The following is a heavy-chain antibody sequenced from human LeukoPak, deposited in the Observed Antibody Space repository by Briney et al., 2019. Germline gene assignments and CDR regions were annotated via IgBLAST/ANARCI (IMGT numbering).Heavy chain of an antibody. J-gene: IGHJ6*03. Sequence: GGSLRLSCAASGFTFSSYEMNWVRQAPGKGLEWVSYISSSGSTIYYADSVKGRFTNSRDNSKNTLYLQMNSLRAEDTAVYYCASFGALRYYYYMDVWGKGTTVTVSS. CDR2: ISSSGSTI. CDR1: GFTFSSYE. CDR3: ASFGALRYYYYMDV. V-gene: IGHV3-48*03. D-gene: IGHD3-16*01.